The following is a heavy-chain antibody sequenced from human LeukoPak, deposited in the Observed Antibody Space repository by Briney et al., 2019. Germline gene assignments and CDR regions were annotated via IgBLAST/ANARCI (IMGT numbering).Heavy chain of an antibody. CDR3: ASRGYCGGDCYDAFDI. CDR2: ISGSGGST. J-gene: IGHJ3*02. Sequence: GESLRLSCAASGFTFSSYAMSWVRQAPGKGLEWVSAISGSGGSTYYADSVKGRFTISRDNSKNTLYLQMNSLRAGDTAVYYCASRGYCGGDCYDAFDIWGQGTVVTVSS. D-gene: IGHD2-21*01. V-gene: IGHV3-23*01. CDR1: GFTFSSYA.